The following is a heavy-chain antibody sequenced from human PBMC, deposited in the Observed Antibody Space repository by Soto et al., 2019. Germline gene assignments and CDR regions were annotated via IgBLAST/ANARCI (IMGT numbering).Heavy chain of an antibody. V-gene: IGHV3-23*01. D-gene: IGHD3-9*01. Sequence: GGSLRLSCAASGFTFSNYAMNWVRQAPGKGLEWVSAISGTGAGTYYTDSVKGRFTISRDNSKNTLSLQMNSLGLEDTAVYYCAKPIFTGRHSFDYWGQGTLVTVSS. CDR2: ISGTGAGT. CDR1: GFTFSNYA. J-gene: IGHJ4*02. CDR3: AKPIFTGRHSFDY.